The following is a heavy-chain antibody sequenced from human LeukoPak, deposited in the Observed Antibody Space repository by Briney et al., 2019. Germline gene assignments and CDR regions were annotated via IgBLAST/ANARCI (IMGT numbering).Heavy chain of an antibody. CDR2: IAYDGSRA. CDR1: GFTFGGYG. D-gene: IGHD1-14*01. CDR3: TRYNNAHFDY. J-gene: IGHJ4*02. Sequence: PGRSLRLSSAGSGFTFGGYGMHWFRQTPGKGLEWVAVIAYDGSRAFYADSVKGPFTISTDNSKNTMSVQMDALRAQNTAVFYRTRYNNAHFDYWDQGTLVTVSS. V-gene: IGHV3-33*01.